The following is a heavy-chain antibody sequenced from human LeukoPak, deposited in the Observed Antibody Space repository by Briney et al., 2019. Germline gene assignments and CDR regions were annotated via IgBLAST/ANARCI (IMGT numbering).Heavy chain of an antibody. CDR3: ARRSYSSGWYFDY. CDR1: GFTFSDYY. D-gene: IGHD6-19*01. Sequence: GSLRLSCAASGFTFSDYYVSWIRQAPGKGLEWVSYISSSGSTIYYADSVKGRFTISRDNAKNSLYLQMNSLRAEDTAVYYCARRSYSSGWYFDYWGQGTLVTVSS. CDR2: ISSSGSTI. J-gene: IGHJ4*02. V-gene: IGHV3-11*01.